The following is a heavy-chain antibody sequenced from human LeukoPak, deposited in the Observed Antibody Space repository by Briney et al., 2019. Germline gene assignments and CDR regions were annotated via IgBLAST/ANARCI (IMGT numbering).Heavy chain of an antibody. J-gene: IGHJ3*02. CDR3: ARDRWIVVVPAAISGDAFDI. Sequence: SETLSLTCTVSGGSISSYYWSWIRQPPGKGLEWIGYIYYSGSTNYNPSLKSRVTISVDTSKNQFSLKLSSVTAADTAVYYCARDRWIVVVPAAISGDAFDIWGQGTMVTVSS. CDR2: IYYSGST. V-gene: IGHV4-59*01. D-gene: IGHD2-2*02. CDR1: GGSISSYY.